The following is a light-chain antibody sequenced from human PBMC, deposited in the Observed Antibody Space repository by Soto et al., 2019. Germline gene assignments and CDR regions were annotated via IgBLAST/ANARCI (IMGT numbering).Light chain of an antibody. CDR2: DVS. CDR1: HRVSTY. V-gene: IGKV3-15*01. J-gene: IGKJ4*01. CDR3: QQFNNWPLT. Sequence: EIVMTQSPATLSVSPGASATLSCRASHRVSTYLAWYQQKPGQAPRLLIYDVSTRATAIPDRFSGSGSGTEFSLTSSSVHFEDIAVYYCQQFNNWPLTFGGGTKVEIK.